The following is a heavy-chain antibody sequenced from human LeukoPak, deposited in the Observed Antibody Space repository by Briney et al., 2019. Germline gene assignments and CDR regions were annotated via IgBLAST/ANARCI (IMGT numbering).Heavy chain of an antibody. CDR3: ARGQKYTSGYTVTEWGSRYFDY. J-gene: IGHJ4*02. CDR2: INHSGIT. Sequence: SETLSLTCAVYGRSFSGYYWTWLRQTPGKGLEWLGEINHSGITDYNPSLRSRVTISVDTSKNWFSLRLTSVTAADTAVYYCARGQKYTSGYTVTEWGSRYFDYWGQGTLVTVSS. D-gene: IGHD5-18*01. CDR1: GRSFSGYY. V-gene: IGHV4-34*01.